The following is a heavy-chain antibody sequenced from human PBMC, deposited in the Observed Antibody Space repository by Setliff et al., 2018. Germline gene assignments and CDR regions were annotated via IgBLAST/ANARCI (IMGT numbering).Heavy chain of an antibody. V-gene: IGHV4-34*01. CDR2: INHYGST. Sequence: KPSETLSLTCAVYDGSFSDYYWSWIRQPPGKGLEWIGEINHYGSTNYKSSLRSRVTISLDTSENQFSLKLNSVTAADTAVYYCARRWNFGPYGSGIHDGFDMWGQGTMVTV. CDR1: DGSFSDYY. J-gene: IGHJ3*02. CDR3: ARRWNFGPYGSGIHDGFDM. D-gene: IGHD3-10*01.